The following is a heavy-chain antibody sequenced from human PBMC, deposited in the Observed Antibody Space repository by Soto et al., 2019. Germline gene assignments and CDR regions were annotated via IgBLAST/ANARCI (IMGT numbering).Heavy chain of an antibody. V-gene: IGHV3-72*01. J-gene: IGHJ4*02. Sequence: EVQLVESGGGLVQAGGSLRLSCAVSGFTFSDHHMDWVRQAPGKGLEWVGRSRNKADSYTPEYAASVKGRFTISRDDSKNSLYLQVDSLKTADTAVYYCAWDYRDYWGQGTLVTVSS. D-gene: IGHD1-26*01. CDR1: GFTFSDHH. CDR3: AWDYRDY. CDR2: SRNKADSYTP.